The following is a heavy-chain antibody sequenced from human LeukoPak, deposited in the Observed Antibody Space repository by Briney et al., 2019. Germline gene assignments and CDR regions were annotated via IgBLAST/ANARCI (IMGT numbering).Heavy chain of an antibody. V-gene: IGHV4-34*01. J-gene: IGHJ5*02. CDR3: ARSQWLVTNWFDP. D-gene: IGHD6-19*01. CDR1: GGSFSGYY. Sequence: SSETLSLTCAVYGGSFSGYYWSWIRQPPGKGLEWIGEINHSGSTNYNPSLKSRVTISVDTSKNQFSLKLSSVTAADTAVYYCARSQWLVTNWFDPWGQGTLVTVSS. CDR2: INHSGST.